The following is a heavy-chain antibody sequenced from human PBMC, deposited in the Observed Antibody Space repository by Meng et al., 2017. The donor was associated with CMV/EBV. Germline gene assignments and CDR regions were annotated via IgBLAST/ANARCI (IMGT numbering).Heavy chain of an antibody. D-gene: IGHD2-2*01. J-gene: IGHJ6*02. CDR3: ARVNIVVVPAAIDGSSFSYYGMDV. CDR2: IWYDGSNK. V-gene: IGHV3-33*01. CDR1: GFTFSSYG. Sequence: GESLKISCAASGFTFSSYGMHWVRQAPGKGLEWVAVIWYDGSNKYYADSVKGRFTISRDNSKNTLYLQMNSLRAEDTAVYYCARVNIVVVPAAIDGSSFSYYGMDVWGQGTTVTVSS.